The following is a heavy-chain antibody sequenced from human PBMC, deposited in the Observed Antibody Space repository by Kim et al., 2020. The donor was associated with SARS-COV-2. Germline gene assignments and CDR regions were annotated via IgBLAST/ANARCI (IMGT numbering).Heavy chain of an antibody. CDR2: IYYSGST. D-gene: IGHD3-22*01. CDR3: ARHRTDFDSSGYYLDY. Sequence: SETLSLTCTVSGGSISSYYWSWIRQPPGKGLEWIGYIYYSGSTNYNPSLKSRVTISVDTSKNQFSLKLSPVTAADTAVYYCARHRTDFDSSGYYLDYWGQGTLVTVSS. V-gene: IGHV4-59*08. J-gene: IGHJ4*02. CDR1: GGSISSYY.